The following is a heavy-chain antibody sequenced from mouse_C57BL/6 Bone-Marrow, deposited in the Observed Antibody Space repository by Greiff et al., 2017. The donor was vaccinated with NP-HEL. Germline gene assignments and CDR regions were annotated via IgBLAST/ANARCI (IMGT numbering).Heavy chain of an antibody. CDR1: GISITTGNYR. CDR3: AREGNYYGSSYDWYFDV. D-gene: IGHD1-1*01. J-gene: IGHJ1*03. Sequence: EVHLVESGPGLVKPSQTVFLTCTVTGISITTGNYRWSWIRQFPGNKLEWIGYIYYSGTITYNPSLPSRTTIPIDTPKNQFFLEMNSLTSEDTATYYCAREGNYYGSSYDWYFDVWGTGTTVTVSS. V-gene: IGHV3-5*01. CDR2: IYYSGTI.